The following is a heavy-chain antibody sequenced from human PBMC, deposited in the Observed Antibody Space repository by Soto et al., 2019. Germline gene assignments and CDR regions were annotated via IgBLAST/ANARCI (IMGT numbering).Heavy chain of an antibody. J-gene: IGHJ4*02. CDR2: ISANGGST. D-gene: IGHD2-2*01. Sequence: PGGSLRLSCSASGFTFSTYAVHWIRQAPLKGLEYLSAISANGGSTYYADSVKGRFTISRDNSKNTVFLQMSSLRTEDTAGYYCVARYCSSTSCYQVNYWGQGTLVTVSS. V-gene: IGHV3-64D*06. CDR1: GFTFSTYA. CDR3: VARYCSSTSCYQVNY.